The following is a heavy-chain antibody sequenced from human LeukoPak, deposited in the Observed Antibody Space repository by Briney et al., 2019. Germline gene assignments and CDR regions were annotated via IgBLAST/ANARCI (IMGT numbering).Heavy chain of an antibody. D-gene: IGHD3-16*01. CDR1: GFTFSWYW. Sequence: TGGSLRLSCAASGFTFSWYWMNWVRHVPGKGLMWVARINGEGNNTAYADSVKGRFTISRDTAKNTLYLQMNSLRAEDTAVYYCARKESQGGGFDRWSPGTLVAASS. CDR2: INGEGNNT. V-gene: IGHV3-74*03. J-gene: IGHJ5*02. CDR3: ARKESQGGGFDR.